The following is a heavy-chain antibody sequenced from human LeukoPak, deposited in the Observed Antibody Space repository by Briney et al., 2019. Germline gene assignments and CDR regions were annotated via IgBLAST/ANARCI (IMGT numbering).Heavy chain of an antibody. CDR3: AREGAHDYGTVDAFDI. CDR2: IYTSGST. CDR1: GGSISSGSYY. V-gene: IGHV4-61*02. D-gene: IGHD4-17*01. Sequence: SETLSLTCTVSGGSISSGSYYWSWIRQPAGKGLEWIGRIYTSGSTNYNPSLKSRVTISVDTSKNQFSLKLSSVTAADTAVYYCAREGAHDYGTVDAFDIWGQGTMVTVSS. J-gene: IGHJ3*02.